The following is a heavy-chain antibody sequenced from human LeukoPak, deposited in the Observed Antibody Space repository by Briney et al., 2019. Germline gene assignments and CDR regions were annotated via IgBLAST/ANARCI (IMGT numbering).Heavy chain of an antibody. J-gene: IGHJ4*02. CDR1: GLPFSTSG. V-gene: IGHV3-33*01. CDR3: ARDKGIRSLDH. Sequence: GRSLRLSCAASGLPFSTSGMHWVRQAPGKGLEWVADIWYDGSYKYYADSVQGRFIISRDNSINMVYLEMNSLRAEDTAVYYCARDKGIRSLDHWGQGTLVTVSS. CDR2: IWYDGSYK. D-gene: IGHD1-14*01.